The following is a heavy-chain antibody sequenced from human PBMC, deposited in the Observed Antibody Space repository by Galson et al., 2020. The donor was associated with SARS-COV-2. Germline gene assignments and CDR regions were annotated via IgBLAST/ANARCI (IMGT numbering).Heavy chain of an antibody. CDR1: GISLSTSGVC. D-gene: IGHD4-17*01. CDR2: IDWDDDK. CDR3: AWSPRVTTTYYFDN. Sequence: SGPTLVKPPQTLTLTCTFSGISLSTSGVCVSWIRQSPGTALEWLGRIDWDDDKYYTTSLKTRLTISKDTSKNQVVLTMTNMDPVDTATYYCAWSPRVTTTYYFDNWGQGTLVTVSS. J-gene: IGHJ4*02. V-gene: IGHV2-70*11.